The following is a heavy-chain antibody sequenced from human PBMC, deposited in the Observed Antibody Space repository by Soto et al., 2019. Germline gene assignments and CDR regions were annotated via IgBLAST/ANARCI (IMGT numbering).Heavy chain of an antibody. CDR3: ARYIVFQQSNCSGGSCYPNWFDP. J-gene: IGHJ5*02. V-gene: IGHV4-34*01. Sequence: SETLSLTCAVYGGSFSGYYWSWIRQPPGKGLEWIGEINHSGSSNYNPSLKSRVTISVDTSKNQFSLKLSSVTAADTAVYYCARYIVFQQSNCSGGSCYPNWFDPWGQGILVTVSS. CDR1: GGSFSGYY. D-gene: IGHD2-15*01. CDR2: INHSGSS.